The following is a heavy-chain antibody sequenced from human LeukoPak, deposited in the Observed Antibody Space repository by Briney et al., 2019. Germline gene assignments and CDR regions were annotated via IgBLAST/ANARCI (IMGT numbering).Heavy chain of an antibody. V-gene: IGHV4-34*12. D-gene: IGHD2-2*01. CDR1: GGSFGGYY. J-gene: IGHJ4*02. CDR3: ARGSVFMGYASFDY. Sequence: SETLSLTCTVYGGSFGGYYWTWIRQPPGKGLEWMAEIVQSGRTNYSQSLESRLTLSVDTSKNQFSLKLSSVTAADTAVYYCARGSVFMGYASFDYWGQGALVTVSS. CDR2: IVQSGRT.